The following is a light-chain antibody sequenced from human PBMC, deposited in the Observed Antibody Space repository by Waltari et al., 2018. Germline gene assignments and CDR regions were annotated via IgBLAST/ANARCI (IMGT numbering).Light chain of an antibody. J-gene: IGKJ4*01. V-gene: IGKV3-15*01. CDR3: QQYGSWPLT. CDR2: DIS. CDR1: QGVRGF. Sequence: ETVLPQSPVTLSVSPGERVPLPCRASQGVRGFLAWYQQKPGQAPRLLVYDISTRATGIPARFSGSGSETEFTLTISGLQSEDFAVYYCQQYGSWPLTFGGGTKVDLK.